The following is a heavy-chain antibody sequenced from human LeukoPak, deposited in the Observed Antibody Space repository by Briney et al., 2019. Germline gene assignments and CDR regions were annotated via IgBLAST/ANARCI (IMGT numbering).Heavy chain of an antibody. V-gene: IGHV1-18*01. Sequence: ASVKVSCKASGYTFTNYAFSWVRQAPGQGLEWMGWINTNNGNTNYVKRLQGRVTMTTNTSTSTAYMELRSLRSDDTAVYYCATRGYSLNPDYWGQGTLVTVSS. CDR2: INTNNGNT. D-gene: IGHD6-13*01. J-gene: IGHJ4*02. CDR3: ATRGYSLNPDY. CDR1: GYTFTNYA.